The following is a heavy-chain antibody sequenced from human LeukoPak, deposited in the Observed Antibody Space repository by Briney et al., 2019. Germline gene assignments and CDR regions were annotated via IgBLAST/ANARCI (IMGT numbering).Heavy chain of an antibody. CDR2: IYYSGST. D-gene: IGHD3-9*01. CDR3: ARDPGLRYYDY. Sequence: SETMSLTCTVSGGSISSYYWSWIRQPPGKGLEWIGYIYYSGSTNYNPSLKSRVTISVDKSKNQFSLKLSSVTAADTAVYYCARDPGLRYYDYWGQGTLVTVSS. J-gene: IGHJ4*02. CDR1: GGSISSYY. V-gene: IGHV4-59*12.